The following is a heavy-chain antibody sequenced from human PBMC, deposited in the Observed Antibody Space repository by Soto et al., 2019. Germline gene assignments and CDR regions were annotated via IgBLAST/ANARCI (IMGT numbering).Heavy chain of an antibody. D-gene: IGHD5-12*01. CDR2: IIPIFGTA. CDR1: GGTFSSYA. CDR3: ARAATRPASYFDY. Sequence: SVKVSCKASGGTFSSYAISWVRQAPGQGLEWMGGIIPIFGTANYAQKLQGRVTITADESTSTAYMELSSLRSEDTAVYYGARAATRPASYFDYWGQGTLVTVSS. V-gene: IGHV1-69*13. J-gene: IGHJ4*02.